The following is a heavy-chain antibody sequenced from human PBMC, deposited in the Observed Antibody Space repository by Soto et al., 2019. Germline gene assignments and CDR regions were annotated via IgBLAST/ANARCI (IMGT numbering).Heavy chain of an antibody. J-gene: IGHJ5*02. CDR1: GFTFSSYA. CDR2: ISYDGSNK. CDR3: AREPLPGSSSFFYNWFDP. V-gene: IGHV3-30-3*01. Sequence: GGSLKLSCAASGFTFSSYAMPWVRQAPGKGLEWVAVISYDGSNKYYADSVKGRFTISRDNSKNTLYLQMNSLRAEDTAVYYCAREPLPGSSSFFYNWFDPWGQGTLVTVSS. D-gene: IGHD6-6*01.